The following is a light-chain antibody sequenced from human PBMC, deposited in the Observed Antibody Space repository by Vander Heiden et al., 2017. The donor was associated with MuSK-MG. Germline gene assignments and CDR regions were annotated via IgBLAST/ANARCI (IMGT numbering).Light chain of an antibody. V-gene: IGLV2-14*03. J-gene: IGLJ1*01. CDR3: SSYTSSSTLLYV. Sequence: QSALTQPAAVSGSPGQSITISCTGTSSDVGGYNYVSWYQHHPGKAPKFMIYDVSNRPSGVSNRFSGSKSGNTASLTISGLQAEDEADYYCSSYTSSSTLLYVFGTGTKVTVL. CDR2: DVS. CDR1: SSDVGGYNY.